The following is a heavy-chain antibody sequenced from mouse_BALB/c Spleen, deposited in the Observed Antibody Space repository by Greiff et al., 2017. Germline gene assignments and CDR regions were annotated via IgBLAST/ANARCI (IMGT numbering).Heavy chain of an antibody. Sequence: EVKVVESGGGLVKPGGSLKLSCAASGFTFSSYAMSWVRQTPEKRLEWVASISSGGSTYYPDSVKGRFTISRDNARNILYLQMSSLRSEDTAMYYCARDGRRGAMDYWGQGTSVTVSS. CDR3: ARDGRRGAMDY. V-gene: IGHV5-6-5*01. D-gene: IGHD1-1*02. J-gene: IGHJ4*01. CDR2: ISSGGST. CDR1: GFTFSSYA.